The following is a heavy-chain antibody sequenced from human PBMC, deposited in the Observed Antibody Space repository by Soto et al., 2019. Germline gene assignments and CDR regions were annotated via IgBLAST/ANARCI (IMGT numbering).Heavy chain of an antibody. Sequence: QLQLQESGSGLVKPSQTLSLTCVVSGGSISSGGYSWSWIRQPPGKGLEWIGYIYHSGSTYYNPSLKSRVTIXVXRXXNQFSLKLSSVTAADTAVYYCARAHYGDYGYGMDVWGQGTTVTVSS. D-gene: IGHD4-17*01. CDR1: GGSISSGGYS. CDR3: ARAHYGDYGYGMDV. CDR2: IYHSGST. V-gene: IGHV4-30-2*01. J-gene: IGHJ6*02.